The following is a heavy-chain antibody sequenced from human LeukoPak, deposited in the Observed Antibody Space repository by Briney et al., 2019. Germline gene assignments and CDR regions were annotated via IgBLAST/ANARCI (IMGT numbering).Heavy chain of an antibody. CDR3: ARVLGYSSGWYDY. V-gene: IGHV3-21*01. D-gene: IGHD6-19*01. CDR2: ISSSSSYI. CDR1: GFTFSSYS. Sequence: GGSLRLSCAASGFTFSSYSMNWVRQAPGKGLEWVSSISSSSSYIYYADSVKGRFTISRDNAKNSLYLQMNSLRAEDTAVYYCARVLGYSSGWYDYWGQGALVTVSS. J-gene: IGHJ4*02.